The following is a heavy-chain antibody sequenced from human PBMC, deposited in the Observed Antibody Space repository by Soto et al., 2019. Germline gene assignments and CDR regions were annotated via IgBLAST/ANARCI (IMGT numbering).Heavy chain of an antibody. Sequence: ASVKVSCKASGYSFTIYGITWVRQAPGQGLEWMGWISTYDGNTNYAQNFQGRVSMARDTSTSTAYMELRSLRSYDTAVYYCARHRRRSCIGGICPFDYWGQGXLVTFYS. CDR3: ARHRRRSCIGGICPFDY. J-gene: IGHJ4*02. V-gene: IGHV1-18*01. CDR2: ISTYDGNT. D-gene: IGHD2-15*01. CDR1: GYSFTIYG.